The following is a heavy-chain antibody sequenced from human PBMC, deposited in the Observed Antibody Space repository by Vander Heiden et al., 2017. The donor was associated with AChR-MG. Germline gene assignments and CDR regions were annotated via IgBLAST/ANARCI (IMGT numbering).Heavy chain of an antibody. J-gene: IGHJ6*02. Sequence: QVQLVESGGGVVQPGRSTRLSCAAYGFPFSSSAMHWVRQAPGKGLEWVAVISYDGSNKYYADSVKGRFTISRDNSKNTLYLQMNSLRAEDTAVYYCARDVSSSWTRIYYYGMDVWGQGTTVTVSS. CDR3: ARDVSSSWTRIYYYGMDV. CDR1: GFPFSSSA. V-gene: IGHV3-30-3*01. D-gene: IGHD6-13*01. CDR2: ISYDGSNK.